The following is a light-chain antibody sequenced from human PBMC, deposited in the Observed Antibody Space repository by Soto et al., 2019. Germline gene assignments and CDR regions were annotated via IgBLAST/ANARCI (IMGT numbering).Light chain of an antibody. CDR1: QTISSW. J-gene: IGKJ1*01. V-gene: IGKV1-5*03. CDR3: QHYNSYSEA. Sequence: DIPMTQSPSTMSGSLGDRVTITCRASQTISSWLAWYQQTKGKAPKILIYKASTLKSGVPSRFRGSGSGTEFTLPLSRLQPDDFATYYCQHYNSYSEAFGQGTKVDI. CDR2: KAS.